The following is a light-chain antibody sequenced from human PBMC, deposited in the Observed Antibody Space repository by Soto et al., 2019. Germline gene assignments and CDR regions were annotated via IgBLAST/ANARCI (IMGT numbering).Light chain of an antibody. Sequence: SYELTQPPSVSVAPGQAARIACGGNNIGSKSVHWYQQKPGQAPVMVVYDDSDRPSGIPERFSGSNSGDTATLTISGVEPGDEADYYCQVWDRGSDHYVFGSGNKLTVL. CDR2: DDS. J-gene: IGLJ1*01. CDR1: NIGSKS. V-gene: IGLV3-21*02. CDR3: QVWDRGSDHYV.